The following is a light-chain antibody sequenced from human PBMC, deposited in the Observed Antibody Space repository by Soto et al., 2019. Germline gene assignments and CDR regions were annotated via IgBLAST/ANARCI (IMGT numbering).Light chain of an antibody. J-gene: IGKJ4*01. CDR3: LLYNSYPLT. Sequence: DIQMTQSPSTLSASVGDRVTITCRASQSISSWLAWYQQKPGKAPKLLIYDASSLESGVPSRFSGSGSGTEFTLTISSLQPDDFATYYCLLYNSYPLTFGGGTKVEIK. V-gene: IGKV1-5*01. CDR2: DAS. CDR1: QSISSW.